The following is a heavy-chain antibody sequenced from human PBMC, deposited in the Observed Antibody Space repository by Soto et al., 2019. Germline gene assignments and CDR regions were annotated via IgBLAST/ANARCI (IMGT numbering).Heavy chain of an antibody. V-gene: IGHV4-59*01. Sequence: SETLSLTCTVSGGSISSYYWSWIRQPPGKGLEWIGYIYYSGSTNYNPSLKSRVTISVDTSKNPFSLKLSSVTAADTAVYYCAGGALLNGFDPWGQGTPVTVSS. CDR1: GGSISSYY. CDR2: IYYSGST. CDR3: AGGALLNGFDP. J-gene: IGHJ5*02.